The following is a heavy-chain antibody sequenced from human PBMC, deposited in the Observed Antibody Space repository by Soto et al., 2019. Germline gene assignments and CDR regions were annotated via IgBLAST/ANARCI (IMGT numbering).Heavy chain of an antibody. J-gene: IGHJ5*02. V-gene: IGHV3-23*01. CDR1: GFTFSSYA. D-gene: IGHD2-2*01. CDR3: VRGCSSTTCSGWFDP. CDR2: ISGSGGST. Sequence: GGSLRLSCAASGFTFSSYAMSWVRQAPGKGLEWVSAISGSGGSTYYADSVKGRFTISRDNSKNTLYLQMNSLRAEDTAMYYCVRGCSSTTCSGWFDPWGQGTLVTVSS.